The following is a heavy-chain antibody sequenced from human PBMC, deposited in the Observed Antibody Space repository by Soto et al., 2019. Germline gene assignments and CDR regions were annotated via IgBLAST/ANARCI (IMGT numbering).Heavy chain of an antibody. J-gene: IGHJ4*02. CDR1: GGSISSGGYY. Sequence: QVQLQESGPGLVKPSQTLSLTCTVSGGSISSGGYYWSWIRQHPGKGLEWIGYIYYSGSTYYNPSLKIRVTISVDTSKNQFSLKLSSVTAADTAVYYCARVTARHYYDSSGYLDYWGQGTLVTVSS. CDR3: ARVTARHYYDSSGYLDY. CDR2: IYYSGST. V-gene: IGHV4-31*03. D-gene: IGHD3-22*01.